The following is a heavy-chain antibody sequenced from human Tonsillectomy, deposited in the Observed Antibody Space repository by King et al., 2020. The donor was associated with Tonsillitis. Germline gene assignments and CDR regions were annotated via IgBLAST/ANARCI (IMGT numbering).Heavy chain of an antibody. J-gene: IGHJ5*02. D-gene: IGHD2-21*01. CDR1: GGSISSYY. CDR3: ARDFLWLGSNWFDP. CDR2: MYTSGTT. V-gene: IGHV4-4*07. Sequence: VQLQESGPGLVKPSETLSLTCTVSGGSISSYYWSWIRQPAGKGLEWIGRMYTSGTTNYNPSLKSRVTMSVDTSKNQFSLNLSSVTAADTAVYYCARDFLWLGSNWFDPWGQGTLVTVSS.